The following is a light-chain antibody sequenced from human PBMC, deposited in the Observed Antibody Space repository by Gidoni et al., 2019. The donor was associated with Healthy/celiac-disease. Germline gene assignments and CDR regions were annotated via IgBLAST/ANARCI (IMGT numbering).Light chain of an antibody. Sequence: AIQLTQSPSSLSASVGDRFTITCRASQGISSALAWYQQKPGKAPKLLIYDASSLESGVPSRFSGSGSGTDFTLNISSLQPEDFATYYCQQFNNYPFFGGGTKVEIK. CDR3: QQFNNYPF. J-gene: IGKJ4*01. V-gene: IGKV1D-13*01. CDR2: DAS. CDR1: QGISSA.